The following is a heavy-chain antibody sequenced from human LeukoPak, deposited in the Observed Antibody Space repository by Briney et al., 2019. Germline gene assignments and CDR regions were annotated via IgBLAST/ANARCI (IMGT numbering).Heavy chain of an antibody. CDR1: GFTFSSYA. CDR2: ISGSGSST. V-gene: IGHV3-23*01. D-gene: IGHD1-1*01. Sequence: GGSLRLSCAASGFTFSSYAMSWVRQAPGKGLEWVSAISGSGSSTYYADSVKGRFTISRDNSKNTLYLQMNSLRAEDTAVYYCAKDLAHLGDSTTFDYWGQGTLVTVSS. J-gene: IGHJ4*02. CDR3: AKDLAHLGDSTTFDY.